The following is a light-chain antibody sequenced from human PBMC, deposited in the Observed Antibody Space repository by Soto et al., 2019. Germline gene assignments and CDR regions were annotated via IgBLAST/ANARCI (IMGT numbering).Light chain of an antibody. V-gene: IGLV2-14*03. J-gene: IGLJ2*01. Sequence: QSALTQPASVSGSPGQSITISCTGTRRDIGDFNYVSWYQQHPGEAPKVMIYDVSTRPSGISIRFSGSKSGNTASLTISGLQAEDEADYYCMSYTSSSTLVFGGGTKVTVL. CDR2: DVS. CDR3: MSYTSSSTLV. CDR1: RRDIGDFNY.